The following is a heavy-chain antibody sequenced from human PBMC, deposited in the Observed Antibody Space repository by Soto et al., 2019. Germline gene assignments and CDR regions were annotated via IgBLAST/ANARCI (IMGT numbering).Heavy chain of an antibody. Sequence: QVQLVQPGAEVKKPGASVKFSCKASGYIFTNFYIHWVRQAPGQGLEWIGIINPNGGSTNYAQNYQSRVTMTRDTSTSTVYMDISSLRSEDTAVYYCTRGLASGDYWGQGTLITVSS. D-gene: IGHD6-6*01. J-gene: IGHJ4*02. CDR2: INPNGGST. CDR1: GYIFTNFY. V-gene: IGHV1-46*03. CDR3: TRGLASGDY.